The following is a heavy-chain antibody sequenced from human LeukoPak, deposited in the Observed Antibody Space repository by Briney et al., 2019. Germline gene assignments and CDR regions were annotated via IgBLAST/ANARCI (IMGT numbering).Heavy chain of an antibody. CDR1: GFTFSSYA. CDR2: ISGSGGST. CDR3: AKYGIAEKQWLVRDKGAFDY. D-gene: IGHD6-19*01. J-gene: IGHJ4*02. Sequence: PGGSLRLSCAASGFTFSSYAMSWVRQAPGKGLEGVSAISGSGGSTYYADSVKGRFTISRDNSKNTLYLQMNSLRAEDTAVYYCAKYGIAEKQWLVRDKGAFDYWGQGTLVTVSS. V-gene: IGHV3-23*01.